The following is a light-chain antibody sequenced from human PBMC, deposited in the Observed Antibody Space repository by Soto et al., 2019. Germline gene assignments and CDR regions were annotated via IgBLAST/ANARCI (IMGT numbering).Light chain of an antibody. J-gene: IGKJ4*01. CDR3: QQLNSDPL. CDR2: AAS. V-gene: IGKV1-9*01. CDR1: QGSSSY. Sequence: DIQLTQSPSFLSASVGDRVTITCRASQGSSSYLAWYQQKPGKAPKLLIYAASTLQSGVPSRFSGSGSGTEFTLTISSLQPEDFATYYCQQLNSDPLFGGGTKVEIK.